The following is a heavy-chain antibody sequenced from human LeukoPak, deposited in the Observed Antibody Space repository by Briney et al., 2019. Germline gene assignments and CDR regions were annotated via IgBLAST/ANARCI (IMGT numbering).Heavy chain of an antibody. V-gene: IGHV1-18*01. Sequence: ASVKVSCKASGYTFTNYGISWVRQAPGQGLEWMGWISIYNGNTDYAQKLRGRVTMTTDTSTSTAYMELRSLRSDDTAVYYCARITYDFWSGYYMPNDPWGQGTLVTVSS. CDR2: ISIYNGNT. CDR3: ARITYDFWSGYYMPNDP. D-gene: IGHD3-3*01. J-gene: IGHJ5*02. CDR1: GYTFTNYG.